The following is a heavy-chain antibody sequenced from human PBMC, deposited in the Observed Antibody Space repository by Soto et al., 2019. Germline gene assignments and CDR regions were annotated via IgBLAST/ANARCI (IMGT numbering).Heavy chain of an antibody. J-gene: IGHJ6*02. Sequence: QVQLQESGPGLVKPSQTLSLTCTVSGGSISSGDYYWSWIRQPPGKGLEWIGYIYYSGSTYYNPSLTSRVTLSXXTXTXXFSLMLSSVTAADTAVYYCARVLAVAGTDYYGMDVWGQGTTVTVSS. V-gene: IGHV4-30-4*01. D-gene: IGHD6-19*01. CDR2: IYYSGST. CDR3: ARVLAVAGTDYYGMDV. CDR1: GGSISSGDYY.